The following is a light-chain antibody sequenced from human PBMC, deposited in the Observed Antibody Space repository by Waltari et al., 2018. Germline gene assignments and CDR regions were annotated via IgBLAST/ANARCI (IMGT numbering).Light chain of an antibody. CDR2: LGS. CDR1: QRLLHNNGYNY. Sequence: DIVVTQSPLSLPVTPGEPASISCRSNQRLLHNNGYNYLDWILQKPGQPPQLLIYLGSNRASGVPDRFRGSGSGTDFTLQISRVEAEDVGVYYCMQVLRTGWTFDQGTKVEIK. J-gene: IGKJ1*01. V-gene: IGKV2-28*01. CDR3: MQVLRTGWT.